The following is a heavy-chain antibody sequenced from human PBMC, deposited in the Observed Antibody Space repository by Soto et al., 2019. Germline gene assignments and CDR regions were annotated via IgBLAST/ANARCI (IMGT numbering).Heavy chain of an antibody. CDR2: IIPIFGTA. D-gene: IGHD3-16*01. CDR1: GGGFSSYA. V-gene: IGHV1-69*06. J-gene: IGHJ6*02. CDR3: ATARPLRLGYYYGMDV. Sequence: SVEVSCKASGGGFSSYASSWVRQAPGQGLEWMGGIIPIFGTANYAQKFQGRVTITADKSTSTAYMELSSLRSEDTAVYYCATARPLRLGYYYGMDVWGQGTTVPVSS.